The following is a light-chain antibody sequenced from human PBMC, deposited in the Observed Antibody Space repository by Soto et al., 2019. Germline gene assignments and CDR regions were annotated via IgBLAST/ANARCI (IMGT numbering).Light chain of an antibody. CDR1: QGIGND. CDR2: AAS. V-gene: IGKV1-17*01. J-gene: IGKJ5*01. CDR3: LPHNSYPPT. Sequence: DIQMTQSPASLSASVGDRVTITCRASQGIGNDLGWFQQQPGKDPKRLIYAASSLQRGVLSRFSGSVSWTEFPLTISSLQPQDFATSYCLPHNSYPPTFGHGTRLEIK.